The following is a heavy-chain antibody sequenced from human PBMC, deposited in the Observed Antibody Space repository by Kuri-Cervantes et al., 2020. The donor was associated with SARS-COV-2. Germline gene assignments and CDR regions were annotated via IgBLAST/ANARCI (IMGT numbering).Heavy chain of an antibody. Sequence: SETLSLTCAVYGGSFSGYYWSWIRQPPGKGLEWIGEINHSGSTNYNPSLKSRVTISVDTSKNQFSLKLSSVTAADTAVYYCARGEVYYGSGSYFAWGQGTRVT. CDR2: INHSGST. CDR3: ARGEVYYGSGSYFA. D-gene: IGHD3-10*01. J-gene: IGHJ5*02. CDR1: GGSFSGYY. V-gene: IGHV4-34*01.